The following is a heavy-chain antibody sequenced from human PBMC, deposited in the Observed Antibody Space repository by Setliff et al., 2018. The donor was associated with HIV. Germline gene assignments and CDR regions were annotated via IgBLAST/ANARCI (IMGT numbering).Heavy chain of an antibody. Sequence: SSYYWGWIRQPPGKGLEWVSYISGTSGTMYYADSVKGRFTISRDNAKNSLFLQMNSLTAEDTAVYYCARDPRASYLSYYYYHYLDVWGKGTTVTVSS. CDR2: ISGTSGTM. D-gene: IGHD3-16*02. V-gene: IGHV3-48*01. J-gene: IGHJ6*03. CDR3: ARDPRASYLSYYYYHYLDV. CDR1: SSYY.